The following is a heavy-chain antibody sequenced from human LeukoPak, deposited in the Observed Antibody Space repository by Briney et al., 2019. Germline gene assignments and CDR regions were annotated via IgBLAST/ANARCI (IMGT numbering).Heavy chain of an antibody. V-gene: IGHV4-39*07. CDR2: IFYSGSA. CDR3: ARVSWEFYYYYGMDV. CDR1: GDSISSSNYY. J-gene: IGHJ6*02. D-gene: IGHD1-26*01. Sequence: SETLSLTCTVSGDSISSSNYYWGWIRQPPGKGLEWIGSIFYSGSAYYSPSLKRRVTISLDKSKNQFSLKLTSVTAADTAVYYCARVSWEFYYYYGMDVWGQGTTVTVSS.